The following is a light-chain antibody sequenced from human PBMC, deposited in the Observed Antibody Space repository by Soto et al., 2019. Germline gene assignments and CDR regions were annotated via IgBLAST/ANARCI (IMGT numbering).Light chain of an antibody. V-gene: IGKV3-20*01. Sequence: EMVLTQSPGSLSVSRGERATLCCRAGQSVSSSYLAWYQQKPCQAPRLLIYGASGRAPGIPDRFSGSGSGTDFTLTISRLEPEDFAVYYCQQYGSSPPITFGQGTRLEI. CDR2: GAS. CDR1: QSVSSSY. J-gene: IGKJ5*01. CDR3: QQYGSSPPIT.